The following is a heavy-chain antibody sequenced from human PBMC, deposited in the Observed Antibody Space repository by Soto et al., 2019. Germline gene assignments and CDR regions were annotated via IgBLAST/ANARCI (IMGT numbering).Heavy chain of an antibody. CDR2: ISGSAGST. V-gene: IGHV3-23*01. CDR1: GFTFSSYA. Sequence: EVQLLESGGGLVQPGGSLRLSCAASGFTFSSYAMSWVRQAPGQGLAWVSAISGSAGSTYYADSVKGRFTISRDNSKNTLYLQMNSLRAEDTAVYYCAKSLEDGSGSYYNPEYYYYGMDVWGQGTTVTVSS. D-gene: IGHD3-10*01. CDR3: AKSLEDGSGSYYNPEYYYYGMDV. J-gene: IGHJ6*02.